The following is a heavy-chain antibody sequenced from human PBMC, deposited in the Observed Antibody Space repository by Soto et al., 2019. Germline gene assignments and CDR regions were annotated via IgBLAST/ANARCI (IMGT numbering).Heavy chain of an antibody. CDR1: GFTFSSYG. D-gene: IGHD3-16*01. CDR2: IWYDGSNK. CDR3: ARARSMITFGGVPVYFDY. Sequence: GGSLRLSCTASGFTFSSYGMHWVRQAPGKGLEWVAVIWYDGSNKYYADSVKGRFTISRDNSKNTLYLQMNSLRAEDTAVYYCARARSMITFGGVPVYFDYWGQGTLVTSPQ. V-gene: IGHV3-33*01. J-gene: IGHJ4*02.